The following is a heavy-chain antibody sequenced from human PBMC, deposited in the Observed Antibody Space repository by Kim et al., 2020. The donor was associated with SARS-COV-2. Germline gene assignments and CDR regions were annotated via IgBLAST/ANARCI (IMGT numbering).Heavy chain of an antibody. D-gene: IGHD3-10*01. CDR3: ARGDGFGEPCYFDF. CDR1: GFALSNHN. CDR2: ISSGGRYI. Sequence: GGSLRLSCAASGFALSNHNMNWVRQAPGKGLEWVSSISSGGRYIFYADSVKGRFTISRDNAKNSLSLQMSSLRANDTAVYYCARGDGFGEPCYFDFGGHGILLTVSS. J-gene: IGHJ4*01. V-gene: IGHV3-21*01.